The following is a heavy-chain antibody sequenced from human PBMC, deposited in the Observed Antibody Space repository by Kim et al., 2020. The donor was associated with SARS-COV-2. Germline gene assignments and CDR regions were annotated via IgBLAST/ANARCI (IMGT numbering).Heavy chain of an antibody. V-gene: IGHV3-33*08. D-gene: IGHD4-17*01. Sequence: GGSLRLSCAASGFTFSSYGMHWVRQAPGKGLEWVAVIWYDGSNKYYGDSVKGRFTISRDNSKNTLYLQMNSLRAEDTAVYYCARDRRYGYGDCLIDYWGQGTLVTVSS. CDR1: GFTFSSYG. J-gene: IGHJ4*02. CDR2: IWYDGSNK. CDR3: ARDRRYGYGDCLIDY.